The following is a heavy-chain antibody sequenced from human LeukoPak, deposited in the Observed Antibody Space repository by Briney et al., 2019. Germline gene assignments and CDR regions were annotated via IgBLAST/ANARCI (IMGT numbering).Heavy chain of an antibody. V-gene: IGHV4-39*01. D-gene: IGHD1-26*01. CDR2: IYYSGST. CDR3: ASYPRDGSGSYFD. CDR1: GGSISSSSYY. Sequence: PSETLSLTCTVSGGSISSSSYYWGWIRQPPGKGLEWIGSIYYSGSTYYNPSLKSRVTISVDTSKNQFSLKLSSVTAADTAVYYCASYPRDGSGSYFDWGRGTLVTVSS. J-gene: IGHJ4*02.